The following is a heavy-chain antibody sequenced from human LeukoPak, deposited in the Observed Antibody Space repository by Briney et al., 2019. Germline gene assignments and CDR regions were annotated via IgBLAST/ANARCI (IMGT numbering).Heavy chain of an antibody. CDR1: GFTFIGYS. V-gene: IGHV3-48*01. D-gene: IGHD2-21*02. Sequence: PGGSLRLSSAASGFTFIGYSMNWVRQAPGTGLEWVSYISSGSSTIYYADSVRGRFTISRDNAKSSLYLQMNSLRAEDTAVYYCARGRADYYFEYCSQGTLVTVSS. J-gene: IGHJ4*02. CDR2: ISSGSSTI. CDR3: ARGRADYYFEY.